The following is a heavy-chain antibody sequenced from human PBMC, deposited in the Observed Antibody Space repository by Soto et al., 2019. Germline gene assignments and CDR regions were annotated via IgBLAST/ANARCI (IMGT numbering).Heavy chain of an antibody. CDR1: GFTFSSYW. D-gene: IGHD3-16*02. V-gene: IGHV3-7*01. J-gene: IGHJ3*02. CDR3: ARVALLSGDYIWGSYQISAFDI. CDR2: IKQDGSEK. Sequence: EVQLVESGGGLVQPGGSLRLSCAASGFTFSSYWMSWVRQAPGKGLEWVANIKQDGSEKYYVDSVKGRFTISRDNAKNSLYLQMNSLRAEDTAVYYCARVALLSGDYIWGSYQISAFDIWGQGTMVTVSS.